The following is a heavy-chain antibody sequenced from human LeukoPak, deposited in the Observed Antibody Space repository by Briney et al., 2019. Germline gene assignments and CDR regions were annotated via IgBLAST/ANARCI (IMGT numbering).Heavy chain of an antibody. CDR2: INSDGSST. J-gene: IGHJ4*02. CDR3: ARSPGGYSYVQSDY. Sequence: GGSLRLSCAASGFTFSSYWMHWVRQAPGKGLVWVSRINSDGSSTSYADSVKGRFTISRDNAKNTLYLQMNSLRAEDTAVYYCARSPGGYSYVQSDYWGQGTLVTVSS. V-gene: IGHV3-74*01. CDR1: GFTFSSYW. D-gene: IGHD5-18*01.